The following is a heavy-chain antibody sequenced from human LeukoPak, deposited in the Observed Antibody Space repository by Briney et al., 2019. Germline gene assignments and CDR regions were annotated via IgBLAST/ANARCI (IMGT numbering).Heavy chain of an antibody. V-gene: IGHV4-59*01. J-gene: IGHJ4*02. CDR3: ARDYCSGGSCSYFDY. Sequence: SETLSLTCTVSGGSLSSYYWSWIRQPPGKGLEWIGYIYYSGSTNYNPSLKSRVTISVDTSKNQFSLKLSSVTAADTAVYYCARDYCSGGSCSYFDYWGQGTLVTVSS. D-gene: IGHD2-15*01. CDR1: GGSLSSYY. CDR2: IYYSGST.